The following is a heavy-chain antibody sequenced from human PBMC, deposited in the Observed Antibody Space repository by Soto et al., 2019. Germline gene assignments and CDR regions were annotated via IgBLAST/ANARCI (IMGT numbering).Heavy chain of an antibody. CDR3: ATVYGSGSYFVDYYGMDV. J-gene: IGHJ6*02. D-gene: IGHD3-10*01. Sequence: ASVKVFCKASAYSFTSYGISWVRQAPGEGLEWMGWISADNGHTNYAQKFQGRVTMTKDTSTRAAYMDLRSLRSDDTAVYYCATVYGSGSYFVDYYGMDVWGQGTTVTVSS. CDR2: ISADNGHT. CDR1: AYSFTSYG. V-gene: IGHV1-18*01.